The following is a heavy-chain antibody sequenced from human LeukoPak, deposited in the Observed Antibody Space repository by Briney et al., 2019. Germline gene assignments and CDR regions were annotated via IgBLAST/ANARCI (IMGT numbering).Heavy chain of an antibody. CDR2: INPNSGGT. CDR3: ARGNAGYYYYGMDV. J-gene: IGHJ6*02. Sequence: ASAKVSCKASGYTFTGYYMHWVRQAPGQGLEWMGWINPNSGGTNYAQKFQGRVTMTRDTSISTAYMELSRLRSDDTAVYYCARGNAGYYYYGMDVWGQGTTVTVSS. CDR1: GYTFTGYY. V-gene: IGHV1-2*02. D-gene: IGHD6-13*01.